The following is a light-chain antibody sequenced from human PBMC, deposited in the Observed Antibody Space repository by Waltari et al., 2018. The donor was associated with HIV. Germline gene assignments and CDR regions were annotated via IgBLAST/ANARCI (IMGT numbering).Light chain of an antibody. CDR2: DAS. Sequence: DIQMTQSPSSLSACVGDRVTITCQASQYISNYLNWYQQKPGKAPKLLIYDASNLETGVPSRFSGSGSGTDFTFTISSLQPEDIATYYCQQYDNLPLTFGGGTKVEIK. CDR1: QYISNY. CDR3: QQYDNLPLT. J-gene: IGKJ4*01. V-gene: IGKV1-33*01.